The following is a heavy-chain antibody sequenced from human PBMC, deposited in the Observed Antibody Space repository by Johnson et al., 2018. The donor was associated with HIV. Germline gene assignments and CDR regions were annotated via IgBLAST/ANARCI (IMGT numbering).Heavy chain of an antibody. Sequence: QVQLVESGGGLVQPGGSLRLSCAASGFTFSSYAMSWVRQAPGKGLEWVAVISYDGSNKYYADSVKGRITVSRDNAKNSLYLQMNSLRAEDTAVYYCASPPDGFDIWGQGTMVTVSS. CDR3: ASPPDGFDI. J-gene: IGHJ3*02. CDR2: ISYDGSNK. V-gene: IGHV3-30*04. CDR1: GFTFSSYA.